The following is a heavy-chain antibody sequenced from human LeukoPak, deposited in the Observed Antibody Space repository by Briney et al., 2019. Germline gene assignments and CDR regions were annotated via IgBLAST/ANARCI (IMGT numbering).Heavy chain of an antibody. V-gene: IGHV3-7*01. CDR1: GFTFSSYW. D-gene: IGHD1-26*01. J-gene: IGHJ3*02. Sequence: GGSLRLSCAASGFTFSSYWMSWVRQAPGKGLEWVANIKQDGSAKYYVDSVKGRFTISRDNAKNSLYLQMDSLRVEDTAVYYCASRSGSYNDAFDIWGQGTMVTVSS. CDR3: ASRSGSYNDAFDI. CDR2: IKQDGSAK.